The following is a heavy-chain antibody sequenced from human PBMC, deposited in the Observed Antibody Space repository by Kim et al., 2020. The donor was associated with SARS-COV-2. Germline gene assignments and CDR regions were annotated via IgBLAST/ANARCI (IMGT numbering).Heavy chain of an antibody. J-gene: IGHJ4*01. CDR3: ARPPYGDYWGEPSYYFEY. CDR2: ISYDGSNK. V-gene: IGHV3-30*04. CDR1: GFTFSSFA. Sequence: GGSLRLSCAASGFTFSSFAMYWVRQAPGKGLEWVTVISYDGSNKYYADSVKGRFTISRDNSKNTLYLQMNSLRAEDTAFYYCARPPYGDYWGEPSYYFEYWGHGTLVTVSS. D-gene: IGHD4-17*01.